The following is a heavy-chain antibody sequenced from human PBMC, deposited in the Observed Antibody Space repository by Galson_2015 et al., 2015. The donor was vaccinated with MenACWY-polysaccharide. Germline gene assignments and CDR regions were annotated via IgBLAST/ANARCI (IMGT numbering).Heavy chain of an antibody. Sequence: SLRLSCAASGFTFSSYWMSWVRQAPGKGLEWVANIKQDGSEKYYVDSVEGRFTISRDNGKNSLYLQMNSLRAEDTAVYYCARDPKSSSSWYDFGFDPWGHGTLVTVSS. CDR2: IKQDGSEK. V-gene: IGHV3-7*01. CDR1: GFTFSSYW. CDR3: ARDPKSSSSWYDFGFDP. D-gene: IGHD6-13*01. J-gene: IGHJ5*02.